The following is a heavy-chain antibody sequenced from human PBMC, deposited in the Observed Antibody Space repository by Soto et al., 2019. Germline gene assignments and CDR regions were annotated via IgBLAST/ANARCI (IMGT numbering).Heavy chain of an antibody. J-gene: IGHJ4*02. CDR3: ARGGCCSDGSCYSDY. V-gene: IGHV1-18*01. CDR1: GYTFSSYN. D-gene: IGHD2-15*01. Sequence: ASVKVSCKASGYTFSSYNINWVRQAPGQGLEWMGWISAYNGNTKYAQKLQGRVTMTTDTSTSTAYMELRSLRSDDTAVYFCARGGCCSDGSCYSDYCGQGTLVTVSS. CDR2: ISAYNGNT.